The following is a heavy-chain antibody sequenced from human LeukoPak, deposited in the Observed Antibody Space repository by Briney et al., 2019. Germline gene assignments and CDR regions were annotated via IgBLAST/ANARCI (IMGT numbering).Heavy chain of an antibody. CDR3: ARDRAAFGVVQVGY. D-gene: IGHD3-3*01. V-gene: IGHV3-74*01. CDR2: INSGGTNT. CDR1: TFTFSRYW. Sequence: PVGSLRLSCAASTFTFSRYWMHWVRQAPGKGLVWVSRINSGGTNTYYADSVKGRFTISRDNTKNTLYLQMNSLRTEDTAVYYCARDRAAFGVVQVGYWGQGTLVTVSS. J-gene: IGHJ4*02.